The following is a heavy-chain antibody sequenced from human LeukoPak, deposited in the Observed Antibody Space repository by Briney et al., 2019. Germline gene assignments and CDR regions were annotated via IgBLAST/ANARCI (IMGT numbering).Heavy chain of an antibody. Sequence: GGSLRLSCAASGFTFSSYGMHWVRQAPGKGLEWVAFIRYDGSNKYYADSVKGRFTISRDNSKNTLYLQMSSLRAEDTAVYYCAKPGLGIAAAGTWSDYWGQGTLVTVSS. CDR1: GFTFSSYG. J-gene: IGHJ4*02. D-gene: IGHD6-13*01. CDR3: AKPGLGIAAAGTWSDY. V-gene: IGHV3-30*02. CDR2: IRYDGSNK.